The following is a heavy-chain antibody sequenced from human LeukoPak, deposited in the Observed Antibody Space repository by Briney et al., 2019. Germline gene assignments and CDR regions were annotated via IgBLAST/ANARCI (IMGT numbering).Heavy chain of an antibody. D-gene: IGHD2/OR15-2a*01. V-gene: IGHV3-23*01. CDR3: AKRFRGTSGLYYFDS. J-gene: IGHJ4*02. CDR2: IRGSGDST. CDR1: GFTFSTYA. Sequence: GGSLRLSCSASGFTFSTYAMSWVRQPPGKGLEWVSAIRGSGDSTYYAESVKGRFTISRDNSKKTLYLQMNSLRAEDTAVYYCAKRFRGTSGLYYFDSWGQGTLVTVSS.